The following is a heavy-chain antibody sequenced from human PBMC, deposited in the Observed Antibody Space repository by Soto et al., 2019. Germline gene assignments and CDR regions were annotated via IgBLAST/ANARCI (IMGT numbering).Heavy chain of an antibody. V-gene: IGHV1-18*01. CDR1: GYTFANYG. CDR3: ARDERWIMDY. D-gene: IGHD5-12*01. CDR2: ISVSTGNR. J-gene: IGHJ4*02. Sequence: GASVKVCCKDSGYTFANYGIRWVRQAPGQGLEWVGWISVSTGNRNYAQKFQDRLTMATDTSTSTAYMELKSLRSDDSAVYYCARDERWIMDYWGQGTPVTVSS.